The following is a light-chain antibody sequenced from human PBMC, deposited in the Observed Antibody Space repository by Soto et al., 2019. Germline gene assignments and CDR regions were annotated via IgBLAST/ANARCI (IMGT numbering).Light chain of an antibody. CDR3: QQRSNWPLT. Sequence: EIVLTQSPVTLSLSPGERATLSCRASQSVRNYLAWYQQRPGQAPRLLIYDASRRATGIPSRFSASGSGTDFTLTISSLEPEDFAVYYCQQRSNWPLTLGGGTKVEIK. CDR2: DAS. V-gene: IGKV3-11*01. J-gene: IGKJ4*01. CDR1: QSVRNY.